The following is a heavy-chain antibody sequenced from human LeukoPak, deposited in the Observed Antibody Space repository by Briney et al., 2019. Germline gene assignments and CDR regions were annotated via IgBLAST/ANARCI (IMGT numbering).Heavy chain of an antibody. D-gene: IGHD3-10*01. CDR3: AREELYYYGSGSYFGDYYYMDV. V-gene: IGHV4-4*07. CDR2: IYTSGDT. CDR1: GCSIRRYY. Sequence: SETLSLTCTDSGCSIRRYYWSRIRQPGGEGLEWIGRIYTSGDTIYNPSLKSRVTMSVDTSKNQFSLKLSSVTAADTAVYYCAREELYYYGSGSYFGDYYYMDVWGKGTTVTVSS. J-gene: IGHJ6*03.